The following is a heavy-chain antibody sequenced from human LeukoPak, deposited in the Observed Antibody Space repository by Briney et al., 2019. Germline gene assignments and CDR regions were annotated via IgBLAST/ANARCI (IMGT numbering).Heavy chain of an antibody. CDR1: GFTFGDYA. D-gene: IGHD2-2*01. CDR3: TRGAAVVPAAPRGTDAYDI. Sequence: GGSLRLSGTASGFTFGDYAMSWVRQAPGKGLEWVGFIRSKAYGGTTEYAASVKGRFTISRDESKSIAYLQMNSLKTEDTAVYYCTRGAAVVPAAPRGTDAYDIWGQGTTVTVSS. V-gene: IGHV3-49*04. J-gene: IGHJ3*02. CDR2: IRSKAYGGTT.